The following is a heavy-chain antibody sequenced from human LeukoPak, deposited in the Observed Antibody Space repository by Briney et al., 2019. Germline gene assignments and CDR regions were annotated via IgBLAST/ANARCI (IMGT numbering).Heavy chain of an antibody. V-gene: IGHV3-30*18. CDR1: GFTVSSNY. D-gene: IGHD6-13*01. J-gene: IGHJ4*02. Sequence: GGSLRLPCAASGFTVSSNYMSWVRQAPGKGLEWVAVISFDGGNKYYADSVKGRFTISRDNSKNTLYLQMNSLSAEDTAVYYCAKPPSSSSYYFDYWGQGTLVTVSS. CDR2: ISFDGGNK. CDR3: AKPPSSSSYYFDY.